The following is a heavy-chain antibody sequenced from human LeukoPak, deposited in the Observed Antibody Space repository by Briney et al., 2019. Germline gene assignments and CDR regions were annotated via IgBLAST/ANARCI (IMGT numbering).Heavy chain of an antibody. CDR1: GFTFSSYW. Sequence: GGSLRLSCAASGFTFSSYWMSWVRQAPGKGLEWVANIKKDGSEKYYVDSVKGRFTISRDNAKNSLYLQMNSLRAEDTAVYYCARGRDDYVWGSYRWATYYFDYWGQGTLVTVSS. J-gene: IGHJ4*02. CDR2: IKKDGSEK. V-gene: IGHV3-7*01. D-gene: IGHD3-16*02. CDR3: ARGRDDYVWGSYRWATYYFDY.